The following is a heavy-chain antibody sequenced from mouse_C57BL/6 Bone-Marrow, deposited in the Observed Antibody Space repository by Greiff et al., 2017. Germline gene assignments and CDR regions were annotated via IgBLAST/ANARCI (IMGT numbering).Heavy chain of an antibody. D-gene: IGHD1-1*01. CDR1: GYAFSSSW. J-gene: IGHJ2*01. CDR3: ARDYYGSSYDY. Sequence: VQLQQSGPELVKPGASVKISCKASGYAFSSSWMNWVKQRPGKGLEWIGRIYPGDGDTNYNGKFKGKATRTADKSSSTAYMQLSSLTSEDSAVYFCARDYYGSSYDYWGQGTTLTVSS. V-gene: IGHV1-82*01. CDR2: IYPGDGDT.